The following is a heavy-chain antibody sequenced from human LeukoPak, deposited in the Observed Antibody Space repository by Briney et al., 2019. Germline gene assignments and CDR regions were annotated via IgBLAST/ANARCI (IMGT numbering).Heavy chain of an antibody. CDR1: GFTFSSSA. V-gene: IGHV3-23*01. CDR2: ISVSGGST. CDR3: AKEENEYFQH. Sequence: GGTLRLSCAASGFTFSSSAMSWVRQAPGKGLEWVSAISVSGGSTYYADSVKGRFTISRDNSKNTLYLQMNSLRAEDTAVYYCAKEENEYFQHWGQGTLVTVSS. J-gene: IGHJ1*01.